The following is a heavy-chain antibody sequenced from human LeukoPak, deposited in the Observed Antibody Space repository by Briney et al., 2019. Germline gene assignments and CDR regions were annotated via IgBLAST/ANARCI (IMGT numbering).Heavy chain of an antibody. D-gene: IGHD7-27*01. CDR1: GFTFSSYT. Sequence: GGSLRLSCAASGFTFSSYTMSWVRQAPGRGLEWVSTITTSDGNTYYADSVKGRFTVSRDNSKNTLFLQMNSLRAEDTAVYYCAKDGGLWVSAHWGDSWGRGTLVTVSS. J-gene: IGHJ4*02. CDR3: AKDGGLWVSAHWGDS. V-gene: IGHV3-23*01. CDR2: ITTSDGNT.